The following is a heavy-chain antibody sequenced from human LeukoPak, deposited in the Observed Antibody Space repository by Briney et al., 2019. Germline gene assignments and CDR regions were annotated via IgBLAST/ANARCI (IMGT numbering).Heavy chain of an antibody. D-gene: IGHD5-18*01. Sequence: RTGGSLRLSCAASGFPFSSYWMSWVRQAPGKGLEWVANIKQDGSEKHYVDSVKGRFTISRDNAKNSLYLQMNSLRAEDTAVYYCARDGYSYGYYYYYYGMDVWGQGTTVTVSS. CDR1: GFPFSSYW. CDR2: IKQDGSEK. J-gene: IGHJ6*02. CDR3: ARDGYSYGYYYYYYGMDV. V-gene: IGHV3-7*01.